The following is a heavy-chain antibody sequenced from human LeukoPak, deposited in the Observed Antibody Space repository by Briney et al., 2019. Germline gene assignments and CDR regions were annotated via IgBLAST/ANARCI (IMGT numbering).Heavy chain of an antibody. V-gene: IGHV1-18*01. Sequence: ASVKVSCKAPGYTFTSYGISWVRQAPGQGLEWMGWISAYNGNTNYAQKLQGRVTMTTDTSTSTAYMELRSLRSDDTAVYYCARDDSSGWYVFRPFDYWGQGTLVTVSS. CDR1: GYTFTSYG. CDR3: ARDDSSGWYVFRPFDY. J-gene: IGHJ4*02. CDR2: ISAYNGNT. D-gene: IGHD6-19*01.